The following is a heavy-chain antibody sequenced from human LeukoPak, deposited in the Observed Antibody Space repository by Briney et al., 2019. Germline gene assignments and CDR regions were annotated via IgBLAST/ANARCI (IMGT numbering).Heavy chain of an antibody. J-gene: IGHJ4*02. V-gene: IGHV1-69*01. CDR1: GGTFSSYA. D-gene: IGHD3-10*01. CDR2: IIPIFGTA. Sequence: SVKVSCKASGGTFSSYAISWVRQAPGQGLEWMGGIIPIFGTANYAQKFQGRVTITAAESTSTAYMELSSLRSEDTAVYYCARKPFIKKPHPLDYWGQGTLVTVSS. CDR3: ARKPFIKKPHPLDY.